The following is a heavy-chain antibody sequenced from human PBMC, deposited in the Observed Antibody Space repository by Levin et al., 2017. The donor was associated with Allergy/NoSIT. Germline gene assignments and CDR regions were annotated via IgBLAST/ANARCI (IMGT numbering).Heavy chain of an antibody. V-gene: IGHV3-23*01. CDR2: ISGSGGST. J-gene: IGHJ4*02. Sequence: GGSLRLSCTASDFIFENYAMSWVRQAPGEGLEWVSAISGSGGSTFYADSVQGRFTISRDNSKNTLFLEMNSLRVEDTAVYYCARGMLGIAGTIYAYWGQGSLVTVSS. D-gene: IGHD1-7*01. CDR3: ARGMLGIAGTIYAY. CDR1: DFIFENYA.